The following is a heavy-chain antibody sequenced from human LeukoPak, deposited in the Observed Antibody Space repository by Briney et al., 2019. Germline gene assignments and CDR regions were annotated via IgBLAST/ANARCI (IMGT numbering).Heavy chain of an antibody. CDR1: GFTVSSNY. D-gene: IGHD6-13*01. J-gene: IGHJ4*02. V-gene: IGHV3-53*01. CDR2: IYSGGST. Sequence: PGGSLRLSCAASGFTVSSNYMSWVRQAPGKGLEWVSVIYSGGSTYYADSVKGRFTISRDNSKNTLYLQMNSLRAEDTAVYYCARLLSSSWYERLDYWGQGTLVTVSS. CDR3: ARLLSSSWYERLDY.